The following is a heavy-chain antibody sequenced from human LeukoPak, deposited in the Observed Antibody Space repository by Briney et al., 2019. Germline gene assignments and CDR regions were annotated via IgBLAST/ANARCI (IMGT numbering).Heavy chain of an antibody. J-gene: IGHJ4*02. CDR1: GFTFSSYA. Sequence: GGSLRLSCAASGFTFSSYAMSWVRQAPGKGLEWVSAISGSGGSTYYADSVKGRFTISRDNSKNTLCLQMNSLRAEDTAVYYCAKDLIVEGASDYWGQGTLVTVSS. CDR3: AKDLIVEGASDY. D-gene: IGHD1-26*01. CDR2: ISGSGGST. V-gene: IGHV3-23*01.